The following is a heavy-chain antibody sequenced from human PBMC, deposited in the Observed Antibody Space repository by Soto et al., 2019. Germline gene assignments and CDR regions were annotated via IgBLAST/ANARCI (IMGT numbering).Heavy chain of an antibody. J-gene: IGHJ4*02. CDR2: ISYDGSNK. D-gene: IGHD3-10*01. Sequence: GGSLRLSCAASGFTFSSYGMHWVRQAPGKGLEWVAVISYDGSNKYYADSVKGRFTISRDNSKNTLYLQMNSLRAEETAVYYCAKDNWVGSGSHHIDYWGQGTLFTVS. V-gene: IGHV3-30*18. CDR3: AKDNWVGSGSHHIDY. CDR1: GFTFSSYG.